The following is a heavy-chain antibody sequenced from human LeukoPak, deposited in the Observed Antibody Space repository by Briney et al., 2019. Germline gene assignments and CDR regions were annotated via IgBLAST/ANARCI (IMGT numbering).Heavy chain of an antibody. V-gene: IGHV3-30*18. J-gene: IGHJ4*02. CDR1: GFTFSSYG. D-gene: IGHD3-22*01. Sequence: GGSLRLSCAASGFTFSSYGMHWVRQAPGKGLEWVAVISYDGSNKYYADSVKGRFTISRDNSKNTLYLQMNSLRAEDTAVYYCAKDPPYYYDSSGYYYWGQGTLVTVSS. CDR3: AKDPPYYYDSSGYYY. CDR2: ISYDGSNK.